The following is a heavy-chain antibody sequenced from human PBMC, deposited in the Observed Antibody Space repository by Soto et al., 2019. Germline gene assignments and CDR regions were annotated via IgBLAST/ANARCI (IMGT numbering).Heavy chain of an antibody. CDR1: GGSFSGYY. J-gene: IGHJ5*02. V-gene: IGHV4-34*01. CDR2: INHSGST. D-gene: IGHD2-15*01. Sequence: QVQLQQWGAGLLKPSETLSLTCAVYGGSFSGYYWSWIRQPPGKGLEWIGEINHSGSTNYNPSLKSRVTISVDTSKNQFSLKLSSVTAADTAVYYCARGFRATPDIVVVVAATRGFDPWGQGTLVTVSS. CDR3: ARGFRATPDIVVVVAATRGFDP.